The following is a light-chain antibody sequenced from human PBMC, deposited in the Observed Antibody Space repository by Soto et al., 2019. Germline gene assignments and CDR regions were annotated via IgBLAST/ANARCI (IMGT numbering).Light chain of an antibody. Sequence: EIVLTQSPCTLSLSPGERATFSCRASQSVSSSYIAWYHQKRGQAPRRLIYGASIRATGIPDRFSGSGSGTDFTLTISRLEPEDFALYYCQQYHTSPLTFGQGTKVDI. J-gene: IGKJ1*01. CDR1: QSVSSSY. CDR3: QQYHTSPLT. CDR2: GAS. V-gene: IGKV3-20*01.